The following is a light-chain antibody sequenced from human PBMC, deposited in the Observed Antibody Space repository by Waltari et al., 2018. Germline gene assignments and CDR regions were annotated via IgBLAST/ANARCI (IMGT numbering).Light chain of an antibody. Sequence: DIVLTQAPGTLSLSHGERATLPGRASQSVSSSYLAWYQQKSGQAPRLLIYGASSRATGIPDRFSGSGSGTDFTLIISRLEPEDFAVYYCQHYGTSPPAITFGQGTRLESK. CDR3: QHYGTSPPAIT. CDR2: GAS. V-gene: IGKV3-20*01. J-gene: IGKJ5*01. CDR1: QSVSSSY.